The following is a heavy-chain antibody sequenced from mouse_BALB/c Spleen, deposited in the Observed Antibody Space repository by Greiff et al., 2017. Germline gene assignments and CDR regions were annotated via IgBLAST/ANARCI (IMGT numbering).Heavy chain of an antibody. CDR2: ISSGGST. CDR1: GFTFSSYA. J-gene: IGHJ2*01. Sequence: DVQLQESGGGLVKPGGSLKLSCAASGFTFSSYAMSWVRQTPEKRLEWVASISSGGSTYYPDSVKGRFTISRDNARNILYLQMSSLRSEDTAMYYCARAYGYGVDYWGQGTTLTVSS. CDR3: ARAYGYGVDY. V-gene: IGHV5-6-5*01. D-gene: IGHD1-2*01.